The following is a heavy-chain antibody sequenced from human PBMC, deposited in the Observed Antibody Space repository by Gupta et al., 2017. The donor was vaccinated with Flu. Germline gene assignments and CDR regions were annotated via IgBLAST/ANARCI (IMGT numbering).Heavy chain of an antibody. CDR3: ARRITYGETFDY. J-gene: IGHJ4*02. Sequence: LQLQESGPGLVNPSETLSLICTAAGGSVSSSGYLWGWIRQSPGKGLEWIGHIDYSGSKFDNPSLTSRITISMDTSKNQFSLSLKSVTAADTSVYYCARRITYGETFDYWGQGTLVTVSS. D-gene: IGHD3-10*01. CDR2: IDYSGSK. V-gene: IGHV4-39*01. CDR1: GGSVSSSGYL.